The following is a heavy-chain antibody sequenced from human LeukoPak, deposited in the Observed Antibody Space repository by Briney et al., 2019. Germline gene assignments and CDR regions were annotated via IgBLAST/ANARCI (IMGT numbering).Heavy chain of an antibody. J-gene: IGHJ4*02. CDR1: GGSFSPYY. V-gene: IGHV4-34*01. CDR3: ATGGFYCGGDCYVDH. CDR2: INHSGST. D-gene: IGHD2-21*02. Sequence: SETLSLTCAVYGGSFSPYYWSWIRQRPGKGLEWIGEINHSGSTNYNPSLKSRVTISVDTSKNQFSLRLSSVTAADTAVYYCATGGFYCGGDCYVDHWGQGILVTVSS.